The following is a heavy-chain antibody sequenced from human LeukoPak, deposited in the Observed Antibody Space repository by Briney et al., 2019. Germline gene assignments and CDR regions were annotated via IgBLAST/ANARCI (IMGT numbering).Heavy chain of an antibody. Sequence: GASVKVSCKSSVYTFTGYYMHWVRQAPGQGLEWMGWINPNSGDTNYAQKFQGRVTMTRDTSISTAYMELSRLRSDDTAVYYCARDGGLDIWGQGTMVTVSS. V-gene: IGHV1-2*02. CDR2: INPNSGDT. CDR3: ARDGGLDI. CDR1: VYTFTGYY. J-gene: IGHJ3*02. D-gene: IGHD3-16*01.